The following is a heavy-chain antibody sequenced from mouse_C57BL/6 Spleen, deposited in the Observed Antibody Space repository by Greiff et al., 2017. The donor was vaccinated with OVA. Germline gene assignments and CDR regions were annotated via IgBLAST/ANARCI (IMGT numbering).Heavy chain of an antibody. Sequence: VQLQESGPELVKPGASVKISCKASGYAFSSSWMNWVKQRPGKGLEWIGRIYPGDGDTNYNGKFKGKATLTADKSSSTAYMQLSSLTSEDSAVYFGARFDGYVMDYWGQGTSVTVSS. V-gene: IGHV1-82*01. CDR2: IYPGDGDT. CDR3: ARFDGYVMDY. J-gene: IGHJ4*01. CDR1: GYAFSSSW. D-gene: IGHD2-3*01.